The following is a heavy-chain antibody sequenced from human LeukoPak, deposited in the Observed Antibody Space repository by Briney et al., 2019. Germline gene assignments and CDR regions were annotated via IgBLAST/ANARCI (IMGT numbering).Heavy chain of an antibody. CDR3: ANVISAAAGTSRDAFDI. Sequence: PGGPLRLSCAASGFTFSSYGMHWVRQAPGKGLEWVAVISYDGSNKYYADSVKGRFTISRDNSKNTLYLQMNSLRAADTAVYYCANVISAAAGTSRDAFDIWGQGTMVTVSS. D-gene: IGHD6-13*01. CDR2: ISYDGSNK. J-gene: IGHJ3*02. V-gene: IGHV3-30*18. CDR1: GFTFSSYG.